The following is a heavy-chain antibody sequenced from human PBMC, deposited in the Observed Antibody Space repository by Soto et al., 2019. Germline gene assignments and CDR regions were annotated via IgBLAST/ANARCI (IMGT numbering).Heavy chain of an antibody. CDR1: GGSFSTYY. CDR2: INHSGSN. V-gene: IGHV4-34*01. J-gene: IGHJ6*02. CDR3: ARGDSGSYPYYYYYGMDV. D-gene: IGHD1-26*01. Sequence: SETLSLTCVVSGGSFSTYYYNWIRQSPGKGLEWIGEINHSGSNNYSPSLKSRVTMSLDTSKNQFSLKLTSVTAADTAVYYCARGDSGSYPYYYYYGMDVWGQGTTVTVSS.